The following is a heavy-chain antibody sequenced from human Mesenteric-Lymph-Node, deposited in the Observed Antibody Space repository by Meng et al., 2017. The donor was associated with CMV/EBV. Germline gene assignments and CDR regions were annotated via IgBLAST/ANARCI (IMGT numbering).Heavy chain of an antibody. Sequence: SVKVSCKAFGGSLGSDDISWVRQAPGQGLEWMGGSIPTFGSANYAQRFEGRVTITTDESTNTAYMDLRSLRSEDTATYYCARHRAAPGSHYYYYGMDVWGQGTTVTVSS. CDR2: SIPTFGSA. D-gene: IGHD6-13*01. J-gene: IGHJ6*02. CDR1: GGSLGSDD. V-gene: IGHV1-69*05. CDR3: ARHRAAPGSHYYYYGMDV.